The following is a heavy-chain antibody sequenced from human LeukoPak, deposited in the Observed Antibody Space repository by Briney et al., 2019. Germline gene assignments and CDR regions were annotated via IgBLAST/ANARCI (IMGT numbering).Heavy chain of an antibody. J-gene: IGHJ4*02. CDR3: VDCSGGSCGY. V-gene: IGHV7-4-1*02. D-gene: IGHD2-15*01. CDR2: INTNTGNP. CDR1: GYTFISYA. Sequence: ASVKVSFKASGYTFISYAMNWVRQAPGQGLEWMGWINTNTGNPTYAQGFTGRFVFSLDTSVSTAYLQIISLKAEDTAVYYCVDCSGGSCGYWGQGTLVTVSS.